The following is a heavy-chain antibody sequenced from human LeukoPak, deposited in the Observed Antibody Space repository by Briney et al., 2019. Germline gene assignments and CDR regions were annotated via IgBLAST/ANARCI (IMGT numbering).Heavy chain of an antibody. V-gene: IGHV1-2*06. CDR1: GYTFTGYY. CDR3: ASTVGVVPARFDY. CDR2: INPNGGGT. J-gene: IGHJ4*02. Sequence: GASVKVSCKASGYTFTGYYMHWVRQAPGQGLEWMGRINPNGGGTNYAQKSQGRVTMTRDTSISTAYMELSRLRSDDTAVYYCASTVGVVPARFDYWGQGTLVTVSS. D-gene: IGHD2-2*01.